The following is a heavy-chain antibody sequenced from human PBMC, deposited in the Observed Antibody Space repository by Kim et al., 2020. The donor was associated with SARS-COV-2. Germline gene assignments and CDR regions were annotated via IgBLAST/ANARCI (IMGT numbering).Heavy chain of an antibody. CDR1: GFTFSSYA. V-gene: IGHV3-30*04. Sequence: GGSLRLSCAASGFTFSSYAMHWVRQAPGKGLEWVAVISYDGSNKYYADSVKGRFTISRDNSKNTLYLQMNSLRAEDTAVYYCARGHLSSGWDHHPFDYWGQGTLVTVSS. J-gene: IGHJ4*02. D-gene: IGHD6-19*01. CDR2: ISYDGSNK. CDR3: ARGHLSSGWDHHPFDY.